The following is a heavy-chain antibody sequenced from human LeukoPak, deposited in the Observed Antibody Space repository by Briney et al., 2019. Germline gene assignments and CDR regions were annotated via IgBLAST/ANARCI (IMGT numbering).Heavy chain of an antibody. Sequence: GGSLRLSCAASGFTFSNYAMSWDRQAPGQGLEWVSSISTSGSSTYYADSVKGQFTISRDNSKNMLYLQMNSLRAEDTAVYYCAKPPYSSSWYTWGQGTLVTVSS. V-gene: IGHV3-23*01. CDR2: ISTSGSST. D-gene: IGHD6-13*01. CDR1: GFTFSNYA. CDR3: AKPPYSSSWYT. J-gene: IGHJ5*02.